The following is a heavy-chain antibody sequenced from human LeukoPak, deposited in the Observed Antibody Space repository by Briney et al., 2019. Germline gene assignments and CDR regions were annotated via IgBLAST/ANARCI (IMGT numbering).Heavy chain of an antibody. CDR2: ISYDGSNK. CDR1: GFTFSSYA. J-gene: IGHJ4*02. CDR3: ARDRVPYYYDSSGSPDY. V-gene: IGHV3-30-3*01. Sequence: PGRSLRLSCAASGFTFSSYAMHWVRQAPGKGLEWVAVISYDGSNKYYADSVKGRFTISRDNSKNTLYLQMNSLRAEDTAVYYCARDRVPYYYDSSGSPDYWGQGTLVTVSS. D-gene: IGHD3-22*01.